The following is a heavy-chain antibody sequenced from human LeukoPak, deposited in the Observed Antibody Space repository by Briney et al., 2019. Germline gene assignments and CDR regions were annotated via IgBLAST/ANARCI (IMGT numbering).Heavy chain of an antibody. CDR1: GYTFTSYY. Sequence: ASVKVSCKASGYTFTSYYMHWVRQAPGQGLEWMGIINPSGGSTSYAQKFQGRVTMTRDTSTSTVYMELSSLRSEDTAVYYCAGEEIGDMVRGVEGERWFDPWGQGTLVTVSS. D-gene: IGHD3-10*01. J-gene: IGHJ5*02. V-gene: IGHV1-46*01. CDR3: AGEEIGDMVRGVEGERWFDP. CDR2: INPSGGST.